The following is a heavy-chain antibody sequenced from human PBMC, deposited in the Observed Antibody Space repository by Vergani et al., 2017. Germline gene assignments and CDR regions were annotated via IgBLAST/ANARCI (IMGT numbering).Heavy chain of an antibody. Sequence: EVQLLESGGGLVQPGGSLRLSCAASGFTFSSYSMNWVRQAPGKGLEWVSYISSSSSTIYYADSVKGRFTISRDNAKNSLYLQMNSLGAEDTAVYYCAKSRGGQPHWYFDLWGRDTLVTVSS. CDR3: AKSRGGQPHWYFDL. J-gene: IGHJ2*01. D-gene: IGHD5-24*01. CDR2: ISSSSSTI. V-gene: IGHV3-48*04. CDR1: GFTFSSYS.